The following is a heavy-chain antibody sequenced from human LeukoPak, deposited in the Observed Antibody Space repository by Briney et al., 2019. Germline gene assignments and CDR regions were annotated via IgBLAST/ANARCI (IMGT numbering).Heavy chain of an antibody. V-gene: IGHV1-24*01. CDR2: FDPEDGET. Sequence: ASVKVSCKVSGYTLTELSMHWVRQAPGKGLEWMGGFDPEDGETIYAQKFQGRVTMTEDTSTDTAYMELSSLRSEDTAVYYCATALSSRMITFGGVIVHAPDYWGQGTLVTVSS. D-gene: IGHD3-16*02. CDR1: GYTLTELS. CDR3: ATALSSRMITFGGVIVHAPDY. J-gene: IGHJ4*02.